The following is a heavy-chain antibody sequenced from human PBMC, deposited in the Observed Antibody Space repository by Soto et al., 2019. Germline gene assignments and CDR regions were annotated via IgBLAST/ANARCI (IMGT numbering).Heavy chain of an antibody. Sequence: GGSLRLSSAASGFTFSSYSMNWVRQAPGKGLEWVSSISSSSSYIYYADSVKGRFTISRDNAKNSLYLQMNSLRAEDTAVYYCARDPGVRYFDWLLKLQGYYYGMDVWGQGTTVTVSS. V-gene: IGHV3-21*01. CDR2: ISSSSSYI. J-gene: IGHJ6*02. CDR1: GFTFSSYS. D-gene: IGHD3-9*01. CDR3: ARDPGVRYFDWLLKLQGYYYGMDV.